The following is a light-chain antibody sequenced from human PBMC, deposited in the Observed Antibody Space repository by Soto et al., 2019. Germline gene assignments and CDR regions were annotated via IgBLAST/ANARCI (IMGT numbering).Light chain of an antibody. J-gene: IGKJ4*01. Sequence: EIVLTQSPGTLSLSPGERATLSCRASESVSDNYLAWYQQRSGQAPRLVIYGASSRASAVPDRFSGSGSGADFTLAISRLEPEDFAVYYCQQYGSSPLTFGGGTNVDI. CDR3: QQYGSSPLT. V-gene: IGKV3-20*01. CDR2: GAS. CDR1: ESVSDNY.